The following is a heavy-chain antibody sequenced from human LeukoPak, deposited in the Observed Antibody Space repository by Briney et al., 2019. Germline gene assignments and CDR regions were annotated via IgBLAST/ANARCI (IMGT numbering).Heavy chain of an antibody. J-gene: IGHJ4*02. CDR1: GGSISSYY. CDR3: ARMVVRGAQFDY. CDR2: IYTSGST. Sequence: PSETLSLACAVYGGSISSYYWSWIRQPAGKGLEWIGRIYTSGSTNYNPSLKSRVTMSVDTSKNQFSLKLSSVTAADTAVYYCARMVVRGAQFDYWGQGTLVTVSS. D-gene: IGHD3-10*01. V-gene: IGHV4-59*10.